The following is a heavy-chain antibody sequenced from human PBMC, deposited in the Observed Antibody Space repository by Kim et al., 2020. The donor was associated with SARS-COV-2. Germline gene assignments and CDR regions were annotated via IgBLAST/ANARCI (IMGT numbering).Heavy chain of an antibody. CDR1: GFTFSSYG. D-gene: IGHD3-9*01. J-gene: IGHJ4*02. Sequence: GGSLRLSCTASGFTFSSYGMHWVRQAPGKGLEWVAVISYDGNTKFYADSVKGRFTISRDNSKNTLYLQMNSLTVEDTAVFYCAKKALTGSSRAHTDYWGQGTLFTVSS. CDR2: ISYDGNTK. CDR3: AKKALTGSSRAHTDY. V-gene: IGHV3-30*18.